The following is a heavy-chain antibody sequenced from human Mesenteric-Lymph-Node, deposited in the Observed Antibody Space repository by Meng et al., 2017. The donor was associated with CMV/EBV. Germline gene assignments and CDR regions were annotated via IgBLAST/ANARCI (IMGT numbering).Heavy chain of an antibody. D-gene: IGHD3-10*01. J-gene: IGHJ4*02. Sequence: SGGTFSTYAFSWVRQAPGQGLEWMGGIIPIFGPPNYAQKFQGRVTITADKSTTTAYMELSSLRSEDTAVYYCARDQGFGELLWYFDYWGQGTLVTVSS. CDR3: ARDQGFGELLWYFDY. V-gene: IGHV1-69*06. CDR2: IIPIFGPP. CDR1: GGTFSTYA.